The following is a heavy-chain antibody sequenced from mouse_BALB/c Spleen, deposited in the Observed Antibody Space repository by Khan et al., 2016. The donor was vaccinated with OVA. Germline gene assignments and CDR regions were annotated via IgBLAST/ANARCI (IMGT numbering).Heavy chain of an antibody. Sequence: QIQLVQSGPELKKPGETVKISCKASGYTLTNYGMNWVKQAPGKGVKWMGWINTYTGEATYADDFKGRFAFSLETSASTAYLQINNLKNEDAATYFCSRSNDNYWFAYWGQGTLVTVSA. D-gene: IGHD2-1*01. CDR3: SRSNDNYWFAY. CDR1: GYTLTNYG. CDR2: INTYTGEA. J-gene: IGHJ3*01. V-gene: IGHV9-3-1*01.